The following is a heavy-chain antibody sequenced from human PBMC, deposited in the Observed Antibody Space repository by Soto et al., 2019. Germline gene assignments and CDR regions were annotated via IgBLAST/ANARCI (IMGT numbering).Heavy chain of an antibody. D-gene: IGHD5-12*01. J-gene: IGHJ4*02. V-gene: IGHV3-7*01. CDR2: IKEDGSGK. CDR3: ASDPGYSSFDH. Sequence: DVQLVESGGGLVQPGGSLRLSCAASGFTFSGSWMSWVRQAPGKGLEFVANIKEDGSGKNYVDSVKGRFTISRDNAQNSVYLQMNSLRDEDTDVYSCASDPGYSSFDHWGQGTLVNVSS. CDR1: GFTFSGSW.